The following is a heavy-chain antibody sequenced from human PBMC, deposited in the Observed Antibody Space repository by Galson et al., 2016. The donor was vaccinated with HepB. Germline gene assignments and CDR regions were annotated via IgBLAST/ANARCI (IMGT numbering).Heavy chain of an antibody. CDR2: VYRSGSA. CDR3: ARGQEQQEGYDY. Sequence: SETLSLTCAVSGASINNRNWWSWVRQPPGQGLEWIGEVYRSGSANYKPSLRSRVTMSVDKSKNQFSLRLTSVTAADTAVYYCARGQEQQEGYDYWGQGTLVTVSS. J-gene: IGHJ4*02. D-gene: IGHD1-26*01. CDR1: GASINNRNW. V-gene: IGHV4-4*02.